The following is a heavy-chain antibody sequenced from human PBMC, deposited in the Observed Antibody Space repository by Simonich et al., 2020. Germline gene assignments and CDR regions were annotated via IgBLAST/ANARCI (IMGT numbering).Heavy chain of an antibody. V-gene: IGHV1-2*02. CDR1: GYTFTGYY. J-gene: IGHJ2*01. D-gene: IGHD6-25*01. CDR2: INPNSVGT. Sequence: QVQLVQSGAEVKKPGASVKVSCKASGYTFTGYYMHWVRQAPGQGLEWRGWINPNSVGTNYAQKFQGRVTMTRDTSISTAYMELSRLRSDDTAVYYCARGGLGHWYFDLWGRGTLVTVSS. CDR3: ARGGLGHWYFDL.